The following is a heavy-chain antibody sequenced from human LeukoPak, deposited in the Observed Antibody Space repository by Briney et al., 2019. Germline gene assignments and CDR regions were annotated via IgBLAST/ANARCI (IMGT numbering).Heavy chain of an antibody. CDR2: FDPEDGET. CDR1: GYTLTELS. Sequence: ASVKVSCKVSGYTLTELSMHWVRQAPGKGLEWMGGFDPEDGETIYAQKFQGRVTKTEDTSTDTAYMELSSLRSEDTAVYYCATAPVDTAGIYNWFDPWGQGTLVTVSS. V-gene: IGHV1-24*01. J-gene: IGHJ5*02. CDR3: ATAPVDTAGIYNWFDP. D-gene: IGHD5-18*01.